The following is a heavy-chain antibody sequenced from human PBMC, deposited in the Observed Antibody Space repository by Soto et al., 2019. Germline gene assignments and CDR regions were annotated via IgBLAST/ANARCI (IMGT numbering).Heavy chain of an antibody. V-gene: IGHV1-3*01. D-gene: IGHD2-15*01. J-gene: IGHJ4*02. CDR1: GYTSSNYA. CDR2: INAGNGKT. CDR3: ARVYCSGGGCYGIDY. Sequence: GASVKVSCKASGYTSSNYAIHWVRQAPGQRPEWMGWINAGNGKTQYSQKFQGRVTITRDTSASTAYMELSSLRSEDTAVYYCARVYCSGGGCYGIDYWGQGTLVTVSS.